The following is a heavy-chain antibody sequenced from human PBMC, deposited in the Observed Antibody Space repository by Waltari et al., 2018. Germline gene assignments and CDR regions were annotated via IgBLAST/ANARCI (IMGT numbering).Heavy chain of an antibody. J-gene: IGHJ4*02. D-gene: IGHD7-27*01. CDR1: GFTFSTYV. V-gene: IGHV3-23*01. Sequence: EVQLLESGGGLVQQGGSLSLSCAAAGFTFSTYVMNWVRQAPGKGLEWVSSISDAGGIINYADSVKGRFTISRDNSKNTLYLQMNSLRVDDTAVYYCARGSGVDSWGQGTLVTISS. CDR3: ARGSGVDS. CDR2: ISDAGGII.